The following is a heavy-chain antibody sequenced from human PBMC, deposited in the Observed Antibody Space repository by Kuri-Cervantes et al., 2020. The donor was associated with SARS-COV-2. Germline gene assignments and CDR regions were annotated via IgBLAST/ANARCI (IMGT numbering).Heavy chain of an antibody. CDR2: ISSSDESR. D-gene: IGHD6-19*01. V-gene: IGHV3-11*01. CDR1: GFSFSDYY. CDR3: AKDLTIAVAGFNWYFDL. Sequence: GESLKISCAASGFSFSDYYMSWIRQAPGKGLEWVSCISSSDESRHYADSVKGRFTISRDNTKKSLYLQMNSLRAEDTGVYYCAKDLTIAVAGFNWYFDLWGRGTLVTVSS. J-gene: IGHJ2*01.